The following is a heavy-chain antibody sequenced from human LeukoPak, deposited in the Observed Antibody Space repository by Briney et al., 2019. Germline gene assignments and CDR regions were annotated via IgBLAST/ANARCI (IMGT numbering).Heavy chain of an antibody. Sequence: PSETLSLTCAVSGDSISGGGYSWSWIRQPPGKGLEWIGYVYHSGSTYYNPSLKSRVTISVDRSKNQFSLKLSSVTAADTAVYYCARGGIAAAGTNYYYGMDVWGQGTTVTVSS. V-gene: IGHV4-30-2*01. J-gene: IGHJ6*02. CDR3: ARGGIAAAGTNYYYGMDV. CDR2: VYHSGST. D-gene: IGHD6-13*01. CDR1: GDSISGGGYS.